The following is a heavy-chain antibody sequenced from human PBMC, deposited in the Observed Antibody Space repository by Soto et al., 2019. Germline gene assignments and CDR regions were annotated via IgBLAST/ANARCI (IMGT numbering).Heavy chain of an antibody. Sequence: PSETLSLTCVVYGGSFSAYYWTWIRQPPGKGLEWIGEINHSGITNYNPSLKSRVTISADTSKNQFSLKLSSVTAADTAVYYCVRSFNRFDPWGQGTLVTVSS. CDR1: GGSFSAYY. CDR3: VRSFNRFDP. J-gene: IGHJ5*02. V-gene: IGHV4-34*01. CDR2: INHSGIT. D-gene: IGHD3-16*01.